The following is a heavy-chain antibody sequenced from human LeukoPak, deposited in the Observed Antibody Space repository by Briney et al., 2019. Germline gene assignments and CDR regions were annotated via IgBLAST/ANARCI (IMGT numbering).Heavy chain of an antibody. Sequence: ASVKVSCKASGYTFSSYGISWVRQAPGQGLEWMGWISAYNGNTNYAQKVQGRVTMTTDTSTSTAYMEVKSLRSDDTAVYYCARSGAYGYYYYYYYMDVWGKGTTVTVSS. CDR1: GYTFSSYG. V-gene: IGHV1-18*01. D-gene: IGHD5-12*01. CDR2: ISAYNGNT. CDR3: ARSGAYGYYYYYYYMDV. J-gene: IGHJ6*03.